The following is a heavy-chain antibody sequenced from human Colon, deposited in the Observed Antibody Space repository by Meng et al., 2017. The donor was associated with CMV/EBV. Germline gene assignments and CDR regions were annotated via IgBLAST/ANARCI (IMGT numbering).Heavy chain of an antibody. D-gene: IGHD3-9*01. CDR3: ARYQYYDILTGNYDY. CDR2: SNIYNGNT. J-gene: IGHJ4*02. Sequence: ASVQVSCKASGYTFTDNGLGWVRQAPGQGLEWMGWSNIYNGNTKYEGRLQDRVTMTRDTSTNTAYMELRSLTLDDTAVYFWARYQYYDILTGNYDYWGQGTLVTVSS. CDR1: GYTFTDNG. V-gene: IGHV1-18*01.